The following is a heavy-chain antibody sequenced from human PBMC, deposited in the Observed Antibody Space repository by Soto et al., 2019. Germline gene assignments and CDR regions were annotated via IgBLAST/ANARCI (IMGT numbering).Heavy chain of an antibody. J-gene: IGHJ4*02. CDR1: GGTFSSYA. D-gene: IGHD6-13*01. Sequence: GASVKVSCKASGGTFSSYALSWVRQAPGQGLEWMGGIIPIFGTANYAQKFQGRVTMTRDTSTSTVYMELSSLRFEDTAVYYCARVLSLIAAGLDYWGQGTLVTVSS. V-gene: IGHV1-69*05. CDR3: ARVLSLIAAGLDY. CDR2: IIPIFGTA.